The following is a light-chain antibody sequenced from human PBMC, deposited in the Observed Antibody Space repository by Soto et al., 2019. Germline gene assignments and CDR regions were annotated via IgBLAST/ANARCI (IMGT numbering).Light chain of an antibody. CDR2: DAS. V-gene: IGKV3-11*01. J-gene: IGKJ5*01. CDR3: QQRYRWPPST. Sequence: EVVLTHSPATLSLSPGERATLSCRASESVFGYLAWYQHKPGQAPRLLIYDASNRDTGVPARFSGSGSGTDFTLTISSLEPEDFAVYYCQQRYRWPPSTFGQGTRLDNK. CDR1: ESVFGY.